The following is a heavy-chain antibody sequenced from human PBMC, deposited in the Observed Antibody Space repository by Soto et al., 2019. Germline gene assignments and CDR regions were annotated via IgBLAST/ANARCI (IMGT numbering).Heavy chain of an antibody. D-gene: IGHD1-20*01. V-gene: IGHV3-23*01. CDR2: IGSVGGDT. CDR3: VKDRMAYNPVWEPFDI. Sequence: GSLRLSCAASGFTFYSYAMSWVRQAPGKGPEWVSTIGSVGGDTYYADSVKGRFTISRDDSKNTLLLQMNSLRAENTAVYYCVKDRMAYNPVWEPFDIWCQGTLLTV. J-gene: IGHJ3*02. CDR1: GFTFYSYA.